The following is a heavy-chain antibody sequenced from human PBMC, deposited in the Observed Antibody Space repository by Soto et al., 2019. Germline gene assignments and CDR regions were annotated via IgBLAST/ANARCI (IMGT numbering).Heavy chain of an antibody. Sequence: ASVKVSCKASGYTFTSYGISWVRQAPGQGLEWMGWISAYNGNTNYAQKLQGRVTMTTDTSTSTAYMELRSLRSDDTAVYYCARSPYDFWSGYFGWFDPWGQGTLVTVSS. CDR1: GYTFTSYG. V-gene: IGHV1-18*01. D-gene: IGHD3-3*01. CDR3: ARSPYDFWSGYFGWFDP. J-gene: IGHJ5*02. CDR2: ISAYNGNT.